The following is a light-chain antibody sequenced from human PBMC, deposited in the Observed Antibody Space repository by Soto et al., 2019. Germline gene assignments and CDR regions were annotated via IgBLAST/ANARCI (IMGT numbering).Light chain of an antibody. V-gene: IGKV1-5*03. CDR3: QQYNDNWT. Sequence: DIQMTQSPSTLSASVGDRVTITCRASQSISSWLAWYQQKPGTAPKLLIYKASTLQTGVPSRFSGSGSGTEFTLTISCLQPDDFATYYCQQYNDNWTFGQGTKV. CDR1: QSISSW. CDR2: KAS. J-gene: IGKJ1*01.